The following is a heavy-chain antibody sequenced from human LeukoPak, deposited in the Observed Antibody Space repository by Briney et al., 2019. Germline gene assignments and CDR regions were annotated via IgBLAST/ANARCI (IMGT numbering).Heavy chain of an antibody. J-gene: IGHJ4*02. D-gene: IGHD3-10*01. CDR2: INPNSGGT. V-gene: IGHV1-2*02. CDR1: GYTFTGYY. Sequence: ASVKVSCKASGYTFTGYYMHWVRQAPGQGLEWMGWINPNSGGTNYAQKFRGRVTMTRDTSISTAYMELSRLRSDDTAVYYCARGFHGPDVRGVIIGDYWGQGTLVTVSS. CDR3: ARGFHGPDVRGVIIGDY.